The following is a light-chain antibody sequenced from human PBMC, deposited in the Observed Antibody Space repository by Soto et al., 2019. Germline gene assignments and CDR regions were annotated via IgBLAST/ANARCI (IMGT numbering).Light chain of an antibody. CDR1: SSDVGSYNR. CDR3: NSYTGNSTYV. V-gene: IGLV2-18*02. J-gene: IGLJ1*01. CDR2: EVS. Sequence: QSALTQPPSVSGSPRQSVAISCTGTSSDVGSYNRVSWYQQPPGAAPKLMIYEVSNRPSGVPDRFSGSKSGNTASLTISGLQAEDEADYYCNSYTGNSTYVFGTGTKVTVL.